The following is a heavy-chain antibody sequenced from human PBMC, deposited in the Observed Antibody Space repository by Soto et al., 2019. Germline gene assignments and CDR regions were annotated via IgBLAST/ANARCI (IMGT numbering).Heavy chain of an antibody. CDR1: GFTFSSYG. V-gene: IGHV3-33*01. CDR3: ARYNKTRVYGMDV. CDR2: IWYDGSNK. Sequence: QVQLVESGGGVVQPGRSLRLSCAASGFTFSSYGMHWVRQAPGKGLEWVAVIWYDGSNKYYADSVKGRFTISRDNSKNTLYLQMNSLRAGDTAVYYCARYNKTRVYGMDVWGQGTTVTVSS. D-gene: IGHD1-1*01. J-gene: IGHJ6*02.